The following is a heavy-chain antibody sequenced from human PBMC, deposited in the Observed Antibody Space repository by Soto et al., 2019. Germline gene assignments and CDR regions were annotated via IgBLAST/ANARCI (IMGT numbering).Heavy chain of an antibody. CDR3: ARVHSSSYHYFDY. Sequence: GGSLRLSCAASGFTFSSYWMHLVRQAPGKGLVWVSRIHSDGSSTSDADSVKGRFTISRDNAKNRLYLQMNSLRAEDTAVYYCARVHSSSYHYFDYWGQGTLVTVSS. CDR1: GFTFSSYW. J-gene: IGHJ4*02. D-gene: IGHD6-13*01. CDR2: IHSDGSST. V-gene: IGHV3-74*01.